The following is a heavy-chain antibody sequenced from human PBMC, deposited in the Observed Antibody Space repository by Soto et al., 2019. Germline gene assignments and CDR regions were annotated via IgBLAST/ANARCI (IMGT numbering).Heavy chain of an antibody. J-gene: IGHJ3*02. D-gene: IGHD3-16*01. CDR3: APDTSQTSFSAFDI. CDR2: ISSSSSYI. V-gene: IGHV3-21*01. Sequence: GGSLRLSCAASGFTFSSYSMNWVRQAPGKGLEWVSSISSSSSYIYYADSVKGRFTISRDNAKNSLYLQMNSLRAEDTAVYYCAPDTSQTSFSAFDIWGQGTMVTVSS. CDR1: GFTFSSYS.